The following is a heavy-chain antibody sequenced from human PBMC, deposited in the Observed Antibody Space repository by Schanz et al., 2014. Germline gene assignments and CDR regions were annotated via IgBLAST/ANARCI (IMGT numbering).Heavy chain of an antibody. CDR3: ARDLMSSGWYG. Sequence: QVQLVESGGGLVKPGGSLRLSCAASGFTFSDYYMSWIRQAPGKGLEWVSYISNSGTTIYYADSVKGRFTISRDNAKNTLYLQMNSLRVDDTSVYYCARDLMSSGWYGWGQGTLVTVSS. J-gene: IGHJ4*02. CDR2: ISNSGTTI. D-gene: IGHD6-19*01. V-gene: IGHV3-11*01. CDR1: GFTFSDYY.